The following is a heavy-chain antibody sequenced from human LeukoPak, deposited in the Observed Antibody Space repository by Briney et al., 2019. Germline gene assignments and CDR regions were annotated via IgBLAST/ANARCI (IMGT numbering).Heavy chain of an antibody. CDR1: GFTVSSNY. Sequence: GGSLRLSCAASGFTVSSNYMSWVRQAPGKGLEWVSVIYSGGSTYYADSVKGRFTISRDNSKNTLYLKMNSLRAEDTAVYYCARVITQLGLDYWGEGTLVTVSS. D-gene: IGHD3-16*01. CDR3: ARVITQLGLDY. J-gene: IGHJ4*02. V-gene: IGHV3-66*02. CDR2: IYSGGST.